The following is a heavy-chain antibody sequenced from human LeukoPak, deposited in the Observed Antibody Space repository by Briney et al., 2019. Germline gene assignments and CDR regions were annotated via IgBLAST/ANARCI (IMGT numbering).Heavy chain of an antibody. V-gene: IGHV1-18*01. CDR3: ARGSYYYAMYYFDY. Sequence: ASVKVSCKAYGYTFTSYGITWVRQAPGQGLEWMGWISAYNGNTDYAQNLQGRVTMTTDTSTSTAYMELRSLRSDDTAVYYCARGSYYYAMYYFDYWGQGTLVTVSS. D-gene: IGHD3-10*01. CDR1: GYTFTSYG. CDR2: ISAYNGNT. J-gene: IGHJ4*02.